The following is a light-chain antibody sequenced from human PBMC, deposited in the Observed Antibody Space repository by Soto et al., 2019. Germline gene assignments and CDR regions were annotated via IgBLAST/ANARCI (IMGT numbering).Light chain of an antibody. V-gene: IGKV3D-20*02. Sequence: EIVLTQSPGILSLSPGERASLSCRASQSVSNNYLAWYQQKPGQAPRLLIYGASSRATGIPDRFSGRGSGTDFTLTISRLEPEDSAVYYCQQRSNWPPLTFGGGTKVDIK. CDR1: QSVSNNY. J-gene: IGKJ4*01. CDR3: QQRSNWPPLT. CDR2: GAS.